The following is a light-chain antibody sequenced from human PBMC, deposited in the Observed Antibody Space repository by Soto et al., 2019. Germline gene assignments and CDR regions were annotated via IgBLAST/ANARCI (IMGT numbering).Light chain of an antibody. CDR2: GNS. CDR1: SSNIGAGYD. Sequence: QSVLTQPPSVSGAPGQRVTISCTGSSSNIGAGYDVHWYQQLPGTAPKLLIYGNSNQPSGVPDRCSGSKSGTSASLAITGLQAEDEADYYCCSYAGSYTLVFGTGTKLTVL. CDR3: CSYAGSYTLV. V-gene: IGLV1-40*01. J-gene: IGLJ1*01.